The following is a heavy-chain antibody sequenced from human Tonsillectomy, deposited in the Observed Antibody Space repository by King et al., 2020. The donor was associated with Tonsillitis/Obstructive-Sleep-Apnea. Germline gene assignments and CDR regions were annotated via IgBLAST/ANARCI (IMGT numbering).Heavy chain of an antibody. V-gene: IGHV3-48*03. CDR3: ARAKSRITIIGAAYMGRGFDP. Sequence: DVQLVESGGGLVQPGGSLRLSCAASGFTFSSYEMNWVRQAPGKGLEWVSHISSSGSTIYYADSVKGRFTISRDNTNNSLYLQMISLRAEDTAVYDCARAKSRITIIGAAYMGRGFDPWGQGTLVTVSS. CDR2: ISSSGSTI. CDR1: GFTFSSYE. D-gene: IGHD3-22*01. J-gene: IGHJ5*02.